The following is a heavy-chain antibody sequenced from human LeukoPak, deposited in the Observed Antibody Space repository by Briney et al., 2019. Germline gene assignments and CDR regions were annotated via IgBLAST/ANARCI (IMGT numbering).Heavy chain of an antibody. CDR1: GGSISSSSYY. Sequence: SETLSLTCTVSGGSISSSSYYWGWIRQPPGKGLEWIGSIYYSGSTYYNPSLKSRVTISVDTSKNQFSLKLSSVTAADTAVYYCARGAYDSSGYYPTPNFDYWGQGTLVTVSS. J-gene: IGHJ4*02. D-gene: IGHD3-22*01. CDR2: IYYSGST. V-gene: IGHV4-39*07. CDR3: ARGAYDSSGYYPTPNFDY.